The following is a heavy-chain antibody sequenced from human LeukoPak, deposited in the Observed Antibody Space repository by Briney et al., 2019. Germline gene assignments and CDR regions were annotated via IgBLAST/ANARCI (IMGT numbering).Heavy chain of an antibody. V-gene: IGHV4-34*01. Sequence: SETLSLTCAVYGGSFSGYYWSWIRQPPGKGLEWIGEINHSGSTNYNPSLKSRVTIPVDTSKNQFSLKLSSVTAADTAVYYCARLTSGSYYLVYFDYWGQGTLVTVSS. CDR2: INHSGST. J-gene: IGHJ4*02. CDR3: ARLTSGSYYLVYFDY. D-gene: IGHD1-26*01. CDR1: GGSFSGYY.